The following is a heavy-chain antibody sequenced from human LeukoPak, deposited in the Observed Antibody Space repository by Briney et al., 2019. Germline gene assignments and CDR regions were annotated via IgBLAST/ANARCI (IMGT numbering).Heavy chain of an antibody. J-gene: IGHJ4*02. V-gene: IGHV1-8*01. CDR1: GYTFTSYD. D-gene: IGHD5-12*01. Sequence: GASVKVSCKASGYTFTSYDINWVRQATEQGLEWMGWMNPNSGNTGYAQKFQGRVTMTRNTSISTAYMELSSLRSEDTAVYYCARGRGVDIVATIIGYWGQGTLVTVSS. CDR2: MNPNSGNT. CDR3: ARGRGVDIVATIIGY.